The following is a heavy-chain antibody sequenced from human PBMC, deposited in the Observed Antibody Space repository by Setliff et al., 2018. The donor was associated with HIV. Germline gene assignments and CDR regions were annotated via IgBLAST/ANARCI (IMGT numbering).Heavy chain of an antibody. CDR1: GDTFSSYA. CDR3: ASPSTYYNFWSGYYTAYYYGMDV. Sequence: ASVKVSCKASGDTFSSYAISWVRQAPGQGLEWMGGIIPSLGTANYAQRFQGRVTFTADASTSTVYMELSSLRSEDTGMYYCASPSTYYNFWSGYYTAYYYGMDVWGQGTTVTVSS. J-gene: IGHJ6*02. D-gene: IGHD3-3*01. V-gene: IGHV1-69*13. CDR2: IIPSLGTA.